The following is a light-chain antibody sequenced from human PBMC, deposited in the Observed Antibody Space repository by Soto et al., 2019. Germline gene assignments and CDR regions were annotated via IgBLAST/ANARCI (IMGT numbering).Light chain of an antibody. CDR2: AAS. V-gene: IGKV1-9*01. CDR1: QGISSF. CDR3: QQVESYPST. Sequence: IHLTHTPSSLSASLAGRVTITRRASQGISSFLAWYQQKPGKAPKLLIYAASSLQSGVPSRFSGSGFGTDFTLTITSLQPEDFATYYCQQVESYPSTFGGGTKVDI. J-gene: IGKJ4*01.